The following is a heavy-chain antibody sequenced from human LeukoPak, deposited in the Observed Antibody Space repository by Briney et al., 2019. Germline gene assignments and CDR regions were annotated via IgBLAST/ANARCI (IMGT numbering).Heavy chain of an antibody. CDR3: ARRAEITMIVVATRGMDV. D-gene: IGHD3-22*01. CDR1: GGSFSGYY. CDR2: INHSGST. Sequence: SETLSLTCAVYGGSFSGYYWSWIRQPPGKGLEWIGEINHSGSTNYNPSLKSRVTISVGTSKNQFSLKLSSVTAADTAVYYCARRAEITMIVVATRGMDVWGQGTTVTVSS. V-gene: IGHV4-34*01. J-gene: IGHJ6*02.